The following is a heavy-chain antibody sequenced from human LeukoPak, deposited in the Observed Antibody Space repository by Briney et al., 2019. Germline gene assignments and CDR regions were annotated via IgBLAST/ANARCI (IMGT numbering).Heavy chain of an antibody. CDR1: GFTFSSYA. V-gene: IGHV3-30*04. CDR3: AREATVTTYFDY. D-gene: IGHD4-17*01. CDR2: ISYDGSNK. Sequence: GGSLRLSCAASGFTFSSYAMHCVRQAPGKGLEWVAVISYDGSNKYYADSVKGRFTISRDNSKNTLYLQMNSLRAEDTAVYYCAREATVTTYFDYWGQGTLVTVSS. J-gene: IGHJ4*02.